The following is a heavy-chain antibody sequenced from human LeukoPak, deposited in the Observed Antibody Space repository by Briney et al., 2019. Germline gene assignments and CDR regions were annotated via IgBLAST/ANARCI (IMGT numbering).Heavy chain of an antibody. Sequence: GGSLRLSCAASGFTFSSYGMHWVRQAPGKGLEWVAVISYDGSNKYYADSVKGRFTISRDNSKNTLYLQMNSLRAEDTAVYYCARDLYYYDSSGYPPFYWGQGTLVTVSS. V-gene: IGHV3-30*03. D-gene: IGHD3-22*01. CDR2: ISYDGSNK. CDR1: GFTFSSYG. CDR3: ARDLYYYDSSGYPPFY. J-gene: IGHJ4*02.